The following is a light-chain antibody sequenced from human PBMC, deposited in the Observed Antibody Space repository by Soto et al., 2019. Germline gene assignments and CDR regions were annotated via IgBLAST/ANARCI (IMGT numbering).Light chain of an antibody. CDR1: QSLSDAY. CDR2: AAS. CDR3: QQYGSSPLT. V-gene: IGKV3D-20*01. Sequence: EIVLTQSPATLSLSPGETASLSCGASQSLSDAYVAWVQQKPGLAPRLLIYAASSRATGIPDRFSGSGSGTDFTLTISRLEPEDFAVYYCQQYGSSPLTFGGGTKVEIK. J-gene: IGKJ4*01.